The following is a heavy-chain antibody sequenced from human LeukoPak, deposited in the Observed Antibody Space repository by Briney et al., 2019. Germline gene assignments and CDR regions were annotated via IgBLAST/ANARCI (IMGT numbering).Heavy chain of an antibody. CDR2: IYHSGST. D-gene: IGHD3-9*01. V-gene: IGHV4-4*02. CDR1: GGSISSSDW. Sequence: PSETLSLTCTVSGGSISSSDWWSWVRQPPGKGLEWIGEIYHSGSTYYNPSLKSRVTISVDTSKNQFSLKLSSVTAADTAVYYCARGSRDYDILTGYYSHYFDYWGQGTLVTVSS. CDR3: ARGSRDYDILTGYYSHYFDY. J-gene: IGHJ4*02.